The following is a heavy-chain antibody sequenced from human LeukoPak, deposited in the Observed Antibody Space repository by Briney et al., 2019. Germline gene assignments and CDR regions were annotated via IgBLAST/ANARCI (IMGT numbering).Heavy chain of an antibody. CDR1: GFIFSNYY. Sequence: QSGGSLRLSCAASGFIFSNYYMSWVRQAPGKGLEWVANINQDGSKVYYVDSAKGRFTVSRDNAKNSVYLRLNSLRAEDTAVYYCAREKRWFDPWGQGTLVTVSS. V-gene: IGHV3-7*05. CDR3: AREKRWFDP. J-gene: IGHJ5*02. CDR2: INQDGSKV.